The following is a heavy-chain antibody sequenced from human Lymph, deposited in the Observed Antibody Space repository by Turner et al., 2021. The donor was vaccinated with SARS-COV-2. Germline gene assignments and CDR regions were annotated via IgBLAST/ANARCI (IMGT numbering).Heavy chain of an antibody. CDR3: AKEGLSGRRLQFVPYFAY. CDR2: ISGDGGST. D-gene: IGHD5-12*01. V-gene: IGHV3-43*02. CDR1: GFTFDDYA. J-gene: IGHJ4*02. Sequence: EVQLLDSGGGVVQPGGSLRLSFSSSGFTFDDYAMHWVRQAPGKGLEWVSLISGDGGSTYYADSVKGRFTISRDDSKNSLYLQINSLRTEDTALYYCAKEGLSGRRLQFVPYFAYWGQGTLVSVSS.